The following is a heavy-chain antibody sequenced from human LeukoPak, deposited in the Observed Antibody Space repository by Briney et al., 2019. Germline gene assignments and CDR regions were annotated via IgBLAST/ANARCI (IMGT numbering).Heavy chain of an antibody. J-gene: IGHJ4*02. CDR2: IWYDGSNK. Sequence: GGSLRLSCAASGFPFNAYWMTWVRQAPGKGLEWVAVIWYDGSNKYYADSVKGRFTISRDNSKNTLYLQMNSLRAEDTAVYYCARDGGYSSGWPADYWGQGTLVTVSS. D-gene: IGHD6-19*01. V-gene: IGHV3-33*08. CDR1: GFPFNAYW. CDR3: ARDGGYSSGWPADY.